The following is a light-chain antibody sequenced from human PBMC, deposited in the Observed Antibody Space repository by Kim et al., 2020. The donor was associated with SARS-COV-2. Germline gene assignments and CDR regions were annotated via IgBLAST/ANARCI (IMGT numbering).Light chain of an antibody. CDR1: RGHSSYA. V-gene: IGLV4-69*01. J-gene: IGLJ3*02. Sequence: GASVKLTCTLSRGHSSYALAWHQQPPEKGPRYLMKLNSDGSHSKGDGIPDRFSGSSSGAERYLTISSLQSEDEADYYCQTWGTGIGFGGGTQLTVL. CDR2: LNSDGSH. CDR3: QTWGTGIG.